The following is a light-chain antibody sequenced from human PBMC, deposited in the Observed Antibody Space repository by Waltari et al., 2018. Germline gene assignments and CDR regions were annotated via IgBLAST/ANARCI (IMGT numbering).Light chain of an antibody. J-gene: IGLJ3*02. Sequence: QSVLTQPPSASGTPGQRVTICCSGSSCDIQNNTVNWYRQLQGTAPKLHLDVNSNRPSGVPDRFSGFKSGTSASLAISGLQAEDEDDYNCAPCDASMSGLRVFGRGTKLTVL. V-gene: IGLV1-44*01. CDR2: VNS. CDR3: APCDASMSGLRV. CDR1: SCDIQNNT.